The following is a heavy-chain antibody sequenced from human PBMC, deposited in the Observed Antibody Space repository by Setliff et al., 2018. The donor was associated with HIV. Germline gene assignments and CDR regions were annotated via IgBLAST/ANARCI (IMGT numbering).Heavy chain of an antibody. D-gene: IGHD3-10*01. J-gene: IGHJ3*02. CDR1: GYTFTSYG. CDR2: ISAYNGNT. CDR3: AGESYGSGSYRKRNSAFDI. Sequence: ASVKVSCKASGYTFTSYGISWVRQAPGQGLERMGWISAYNGNTNYAQKLQGRVTMTTDTSTSTAYMELRSLRSDDTAVYYCAGESYGSGSYRKRNSAFDIWGQGTMVTVSS. V-gene: IGHV1-18*01.